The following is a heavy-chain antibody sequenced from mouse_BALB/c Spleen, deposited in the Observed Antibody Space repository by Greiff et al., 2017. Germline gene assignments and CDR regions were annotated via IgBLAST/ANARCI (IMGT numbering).Heavy chain of an antibody. CDR3: ARVGSSYDWYFDI. CDR2: IWGDGST. D-gene: IGHD1-1*01. CDR1: GFSLTGYG. Sequence: QVQLQQSGPGLVAPSQSLSITCTVSGFSLTGYGVNWVRQPPGKGLEWLGMIWGDGSTDYNSALKSRLSISKDNSKSQVFLKMNSLQTDDTARYYCARVGSSYDWYFDIWGAGTTVTVSS. V-gene: IGHV2-6-7*01. J-gene: IGHJ1*01.